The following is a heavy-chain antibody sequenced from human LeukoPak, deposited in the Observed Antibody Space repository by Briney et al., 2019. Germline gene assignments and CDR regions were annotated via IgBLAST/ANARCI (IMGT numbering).Heavy chain of an antibody. CDR3: ARDDVDTATFDY. V-gene: IGHV3-7*03. J-gene: IGHJ4*02. CDR2: IKQDGSEK. D-gene: IGHD5-18*01. CDR1: GFTFSSHW. Sequence: GGSLRLSCAASGFTFSSHWMTWVRQAPGKGLEWVANIKQDGSEKYYVDSVKGRFTISRDNAKNSLYLQMNSLRAEDTAVYYCARDDVDTATFDYWGQGTLVTVSS.